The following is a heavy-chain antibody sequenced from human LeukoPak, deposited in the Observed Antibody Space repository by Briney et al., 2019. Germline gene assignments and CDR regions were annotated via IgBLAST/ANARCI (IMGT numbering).Heavy chain of an antibody. CDR3: ARDNYDTVLFYYSGMDV. D-gene: IGHD4-11*01. CDR1: GASIRSYY. CDR2: IYYSGST. Sequence: SETLSLTCTVSGASIRSYYWSWIRQPPGKGLEWIGYIYYSGSTNYNPSLKSQVTISGDTSKNQFSLKLSSVTAADTAVYYCARDNYDTVLFYYSGMDVWGQGTTVTVSS. V-gene: IGHV4-59*01. J-gene: IGHJ6*02.